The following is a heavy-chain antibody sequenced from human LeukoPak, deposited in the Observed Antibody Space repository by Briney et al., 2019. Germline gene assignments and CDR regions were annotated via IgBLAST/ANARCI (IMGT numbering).Heavy chain of an antibody. J-gene: IGHJ4*02. D-gene: IGHD6-19*01. CDR3: ARENTSSGWSTFDY. Sequence: GGSLRLSCAASGFTVSSNYMSWVRQAPGKGLEWVSVIYSGGSTYYADSVKGRFTISRHNSKNTLNLQMNSLRAEDTAVYYGARENTSSGWSTFDYWGQGTLVTVSS. V-gene: IGHV3-53*04. CDR2: IYSGGST. CDR1: GFTVSSNY.